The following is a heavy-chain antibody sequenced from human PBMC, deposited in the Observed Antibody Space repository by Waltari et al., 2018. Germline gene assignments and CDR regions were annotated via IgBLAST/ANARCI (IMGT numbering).Heavy chain of an antibody. V-gene: IGHV4-59*08. D-gene: IGHD3-22*01. CDR3: ARLPTKYYDSLGWGFFDQ. Sequence: QLQESGPGLVKPSETLSLTCTVSGDFPSDDHSTWIRQAPGKGLEWIAYLRNKGATKCTPSLESRVTISAVTSKKQFSLRLTSVTAADTAVYYCARLPTKYYDSLGWGFFDQWGQGILVTVSS. CDR2: LRNKGAT. CDR1: GDFPSDDH. J-gene: IGHJ4*02.